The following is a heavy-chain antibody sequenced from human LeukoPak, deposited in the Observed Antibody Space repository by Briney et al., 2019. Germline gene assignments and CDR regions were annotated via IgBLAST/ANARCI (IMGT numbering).Heavy chain of an antibody. CDR2: ISSSGSTI. CDR3: ARDGKGRNRIGYYFDY. CDR1: GFTFSSYE. D-gene: IGHD3-10*01. Sequence: GGSLRLSCAASGFTFSSYEMNWVRQAPGKGLEWVSYISSSGSTIYYAASVKGRFTISRDNAKNSLYLQMNSLRAEDTAVYYCARDGKGRNRIGYYFDYWGQGTLVTVSS. V-gene: IGHV3-48*03. J-gene: IGHJ4*02.